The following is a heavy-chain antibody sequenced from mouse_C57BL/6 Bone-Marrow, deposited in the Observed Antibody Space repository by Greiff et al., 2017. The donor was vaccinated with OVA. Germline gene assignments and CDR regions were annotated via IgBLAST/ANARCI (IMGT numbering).Heavy chain of an antibody. D-gene: IGHD2-1*01. Sequence: VQLQQSGAELVRPGASVKLSCTASGFNIKDDYMHWVKQRPEQGLEWIGWIDPENGDTEYASKFQGKATITADTSSNTAYLQLSSLTSEDTAVYYCTVTRGENYYAMDDWGQGTSVTVAS. J-gene: IGHJ4*01. V-gene: IGHV14-4*01. CDR2: IDPENGDT. CDR3: TVTRGENYYAMDD. CDR1: GFNIKDDY.